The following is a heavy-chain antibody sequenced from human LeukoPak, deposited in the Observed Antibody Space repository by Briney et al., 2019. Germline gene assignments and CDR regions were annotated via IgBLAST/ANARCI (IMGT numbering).Heavy chain of an antibody. D-gene: IGHD5/OR15-5a*01. Sequence: PSETLSLTCAVYGGSFSGYYWSWIRQPPGKGLDWIGEISHSASTHYNPSLESRVTLSVDTSKNQFSMNLTSVTAADTAMYYCARRSTAVKRRGAFEIWGQGTLVTVS. CDR2: ISHSAST. J-gene: IGHJ3*02. CDR3: ARRSTAVKRRGAFEI. V-gene: IGHV4-34*01. CDR1: GGSFSGYY.